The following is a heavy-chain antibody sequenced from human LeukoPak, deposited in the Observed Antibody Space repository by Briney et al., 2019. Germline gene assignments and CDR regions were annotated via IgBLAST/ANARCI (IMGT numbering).Heavy chain of an antibody. CDR3: ATVMAEGRTLTPYFDY. CDR2: ISFDGSDK. V-gene: IGHV3-30*03. J-gene: IGHJ4*02. CDR1: GFTLSRYG. D-gene: IGHD1-14*01. Sequence: QPGGSLRLSCVTSGFTLSRYGIHWIRQAPGKGLEWVAAISFDGSDKHYADSVKGRFFISRDTPMNTVYLQLNSLTPDDTAVFSCATVMAEGRTLTPYFDYWGQGALVTVSS.